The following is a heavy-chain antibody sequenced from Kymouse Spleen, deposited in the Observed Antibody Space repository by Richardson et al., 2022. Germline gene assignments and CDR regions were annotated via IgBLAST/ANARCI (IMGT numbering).Heavy chain of an antibody. CDR2: IYYSGST. D-gene: IGHD6-6*01. CDR1: GGSVSSGSYY. V-gene: IGHV4-61*01. CDR3: ARGQLVRNYYYGMDV. J-gene: IGHJ6*02. Sequence: QVQLQESGPGLVKPSETLSLTCTVSGGSVSSGSYYWSWIRQPPGKGLEWIGYIYYSGSTNYNPSLKSRVTISVDTSKNQFSLKLSSVTAADTAVYYCARGQLVRNYYYGMDVWGQGTTVTVSS.